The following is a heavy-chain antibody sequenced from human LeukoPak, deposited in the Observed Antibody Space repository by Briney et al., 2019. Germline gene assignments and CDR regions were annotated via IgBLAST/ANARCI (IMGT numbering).Heavy chain of an antibody. J-gene: IGHJ4*02. D-gene: IGHD2-2*01. CDR3: AWVPAATWEANGPYYFDY. CDR1: GGSISSGGYY. V-gene: IGHV4-30-2*01. CDR2: IYHSGST. Sequence: SETLSLTCTVSGGSISSGGYYWSWIRQPPGKGLEWIGYIYHSGSTYYNPSLKSRVTISVDRSKNQFSLKLSSVTAADTAVYYCAWVPAATWEANGPYYFDYWGQGTLVTVSS.